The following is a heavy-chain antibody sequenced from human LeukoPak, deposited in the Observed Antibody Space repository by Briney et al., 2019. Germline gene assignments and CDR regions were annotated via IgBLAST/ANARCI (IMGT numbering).Heavy chain of an antibody. CDR3: ASPRGSGRPTAHYYFDY. V-gene: IGHV4-34*01. J-gene: IGHJ4*02. Sequence: SETLSLTCAVYGGSFSGYYWSWIRQPPGKGLEWIGELNHSGSTNYNPSLKSRVTISVDTSKNQFSLKLSSVTAADTAVYYCASPRGSGRPTAHYYFDYWGQGTLVTVSS. CDR2: LNHSGST. D-gene: IGHD3-10*01. CDR1: GGSFSGYY.